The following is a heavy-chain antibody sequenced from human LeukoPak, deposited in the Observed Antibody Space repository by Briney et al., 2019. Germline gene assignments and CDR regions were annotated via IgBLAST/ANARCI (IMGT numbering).Heavy chain of an antibody. V-gene: IGHV3-30-3*01. J-gene: IGHJ4*02. D-gene: IGHD4-17*01. CDR3: ATVPAPYGDYRYFDY. CDR1: GFTFSNYA. CDR2: TSFDGSNK. Sequence: GRSLRLSCAASGFTFSNYAMHWVRQAPGKGLEWVALTSFDGSNKYHADSVKGRFTISRDNSKNTLYLQMNSLRAEDTAVYYCATVPAPYGDYRYFDYWGQGTPVTVSS.